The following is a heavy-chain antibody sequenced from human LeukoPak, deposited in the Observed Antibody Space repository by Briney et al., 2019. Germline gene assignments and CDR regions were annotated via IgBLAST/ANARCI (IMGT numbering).Heavy chain of an antibody. V-gene: IGHV1-46*01. Sequence: ASVKVSCKASGYTFTSYYMHWVRQAPGQGLEWMGIINPSGGSTSYAQKFQGRVTMTRDMSTSTVYMELSSLRSEDTAVYYCARDGRDGYSYFGFGVMDVWGKGTTVTVSS. CDR3: ARDGRDGYSYFGFGVMDV. J-gene: IGHJ6*04. D-gene: IGHD5-24*01. CDR2: INPSGGST. CDR1: GYTFTSYY.